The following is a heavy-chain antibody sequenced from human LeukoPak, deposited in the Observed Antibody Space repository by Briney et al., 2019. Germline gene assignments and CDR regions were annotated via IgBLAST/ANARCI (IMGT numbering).Heavy chain of an antibody. V-gene: IGHV3-21*01. J-gene: IGHJ4*02. Sequence: PGGSLRLSCAASGFTLSSYSMNWVRQAPGKGLEWVSSISSSSSYIYYADSVKGRFTISRDNAKNSLYLQMNSLRAEDTAVYYCARGEVYGDNGGDTFTFDYWGQGTLVTVSS. CDR1: GFTLSSYS. D-gene: IGHD4-17*01. CDR3: ARGEVYGDNGGDTFTFDY. CDR2: ISSSSSYI.